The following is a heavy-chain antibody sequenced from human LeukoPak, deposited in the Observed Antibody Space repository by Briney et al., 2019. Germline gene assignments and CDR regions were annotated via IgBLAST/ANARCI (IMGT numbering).Heavy chain of an antibody. CDR2: IYYSGST. J-gene: IGHJ4*02. CDR3: ARLRLGELSSFDY. D-gene: IGHD3-16*02. Sequence: SETLSLTCTVSGGSISSSSYYWGWIRQPPGKGLEWIGYIYYSGSTNYNPSLKSRVTISVDTSKNQFSLKLSSVTAADTAVYYCARLRLGELSSFDYWGQGTLVTVSS. CDR1: GGSISSSSYY. V-gene: IGHV4-61*05.